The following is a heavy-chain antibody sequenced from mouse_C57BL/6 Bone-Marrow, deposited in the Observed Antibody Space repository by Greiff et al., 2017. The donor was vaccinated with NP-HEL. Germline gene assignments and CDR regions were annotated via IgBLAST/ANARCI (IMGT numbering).Heavy chain of an antibody. J-gene: IGHJ2*01. V-gene: IGHV1-19*01. CDR3: ARWDGSFDY. CDR2: INPYNGGT. D-gene: IGHD2-3*01. CDR1: GYTFTDYY. Sequence: VQLQQSGPVLVKPGASVKMSCKASGYTFTDYYMNWVKQSHGKSLEWIGVINPYNGGTSYNQKFKGKATLTVDKSSSTAYMELNSPTSEDSAVYYCARWDGSFDYWGQGTTLTVSS.